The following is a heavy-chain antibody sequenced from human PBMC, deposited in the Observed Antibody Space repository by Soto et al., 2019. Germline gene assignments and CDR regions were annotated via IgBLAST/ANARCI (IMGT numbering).Heavy chain of an antibody. CDR2: IYYSGST. D-gene: IGHD4-17*01. Sequence: SETLSLTCTVSGGSLSNYYWNWIRQPPGKALEWIAYIYYSGSTNYNPSLKSRVTISVDTSKNQFSLKLSSVTAADTAMYYCAGPRYGDPQYNWLNPWGQGALVIFSS. CDR3: AGPRYGDPQYNWLNP. J-gene: IGHJ5*02. CDR1: GGSLSNYY. V-gene: IGHV4-59*08.